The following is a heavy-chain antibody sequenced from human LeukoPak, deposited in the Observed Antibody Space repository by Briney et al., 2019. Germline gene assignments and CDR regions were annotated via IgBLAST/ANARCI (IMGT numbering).Heavy chain of an antibody. D-gene: IGHD1-1*01. Sequence: GGSLRLSCAASGFTFSDYYMSWIRQAPGKGLEWVSYISSSGSTIYYADSVKGRFTISRDNAKNSLYLQMNSLRAEDTAVYYCASSYTASTKIDYWGQRTLVTVSS. V-gene: IGHV3-11*01. CDR1: GFTFSDYY. CDR2: ISSSGSTI. CDR3: ASSYTASTKIDY. J-gene: IGHJ4*02.